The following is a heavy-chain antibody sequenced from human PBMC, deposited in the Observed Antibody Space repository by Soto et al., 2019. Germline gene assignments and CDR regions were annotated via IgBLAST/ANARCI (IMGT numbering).Heavy chain of an antibody. V-gene: IGHV3-7*01. D-gene: IGHD6-13*01. CDR2: IKQDGSEK. CDR1: GFTFSSYW. CDR3: ARLTRRWAAAGNVDY. J-gene: IGHJ4*02. Sequence: GGSLRLSCAASGFTFSSYWMSWVRQAPGKGLDCVANIKQDGSEKYYVDSVKGRFTISRDNAKNSLYLQMNSLRAEDTAVYYCARLTRRWAAAGNVDYWGQGTLVTVSS.